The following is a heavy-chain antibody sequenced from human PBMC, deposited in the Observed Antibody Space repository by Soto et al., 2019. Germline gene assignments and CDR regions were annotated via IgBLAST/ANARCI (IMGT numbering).Heavy chain of an antibody. Sequence: ASVKVSCKASGYIFTTYSITWVRQAPGQGLEWMGWGSARNGKTNYAQKIQDRVTMPTDTSTSTAYMELRSLRSDDTAVYYCAREAFGFYRSWFDPWGQGTLVTVSS. CDR2: GSARNGKT. V-gene: IGHV1-18*04. D-gene: IGHD1-26*01. J-gene: IGHJ5*02. CDR1: GYIFTTYS. CDR3: AREAFGFYRSWFDP.